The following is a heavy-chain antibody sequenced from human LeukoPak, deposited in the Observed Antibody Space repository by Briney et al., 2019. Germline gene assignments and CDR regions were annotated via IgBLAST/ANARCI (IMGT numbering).Heavy chain of an antibody. CDR3: AKGVDIVATIEYYFDY. Sequence: PGGSLRLSCTTSKFNFNSYGMTWVRQAPGKGLEWVSSISGSGGSTQYAASVQGRFTISRDNSKNTLYLQMNSLRAEDTAVYYCAKGVDIVATIEYYFDYWGQGTLVTVSS. J-gene: IGHJ4*02. CDR1: KFNFNSYG. CDR2: ISGSGGST. V-gene: IGHV3-23*01. D-gene: IGHD5-12*01.